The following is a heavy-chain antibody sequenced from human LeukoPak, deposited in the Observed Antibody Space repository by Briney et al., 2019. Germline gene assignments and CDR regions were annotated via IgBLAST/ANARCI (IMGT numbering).Heavy chain of an antibody. J-gene: IGHJ4*02. V-gene: IGHV4-34*01. CDR2: INHSGST. CDR3: ARVGHIVATILPDY. Sequence: SETLSLTCAVYGGSFSGYYWSWIRQPPGKGLEWIGEINHSGSTNYNPSLKSRVTISVDTSKNQFSLKLSSVTAADTAVYYCARVGHIVATILPDYWGQGTLVTVSS. CDR1: GGSFSGYY. D-gene: IGHD5-12*01.